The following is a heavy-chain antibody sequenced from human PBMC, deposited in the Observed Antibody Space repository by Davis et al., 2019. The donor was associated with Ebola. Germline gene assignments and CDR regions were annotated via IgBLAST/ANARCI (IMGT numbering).Heavy chain of an antibody. CDR3: ARARLGFHAFDI. D-gene: IGHD3-10*01. CDR1: GGTFSTYT. V-gene: IGHV1-69*02. Sequence: AASVKVSCKASGGTFSTYTISWVRQVPGQGLEWMGRIIPILDMAKYAQKFQGRVTITADESTSTAYMELSSLRSEDTAVYYCARARLGFHAFDIWGQGTMVTVSS. J-gene: IGHJ3*02. CDR2: IIPILDMA.